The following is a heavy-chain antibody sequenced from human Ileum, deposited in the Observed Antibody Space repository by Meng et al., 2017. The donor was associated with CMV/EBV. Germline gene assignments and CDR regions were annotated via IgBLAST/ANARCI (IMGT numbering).Heavy chain of an antibody. J-gene: IGHJ4*02. CDR1: VYSFSAFY. Sequence: QVQVMQSGAEVKKPGASVKISCEHSVYSFSAFYVHWVRQAPGQGLEWMGIINRGGGDTNSAQKFQGRITMTRDTSTSKVYMEMRGLTFEDTAVYYCGWSASASRYGSSFDFWGQGTLVTVSS. V-gene: IGHV1-46*01. CDR3: GWSASASRYGSSFDF. CDR2: INRGGGDT. D-gene: IGHD6-13*01.